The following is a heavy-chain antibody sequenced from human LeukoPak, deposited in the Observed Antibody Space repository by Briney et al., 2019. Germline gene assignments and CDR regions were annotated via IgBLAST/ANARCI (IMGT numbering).Heavy chain of an antibody. V-gene: IGHV1-69*01. CDR3: AREYQLLASKYMDV. CDR2: IIPIFGTA. Sequence: ASVKVSCKASGGIFSSYAISWVRQAPGQGLEWMGGIIPIFGTANYAQKFQGRVTITADESTSTAYMELSSLRSEDTAVYYCAREYQLLASKYMDVWGKGTTVTVSS. J-gene: IGHJ6*03. CDR1: GGIFSSYA. D-gene: IGHD2-2*01.